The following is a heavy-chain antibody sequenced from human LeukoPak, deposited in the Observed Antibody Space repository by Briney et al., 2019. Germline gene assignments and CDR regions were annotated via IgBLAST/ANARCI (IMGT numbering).Heavy chain of an antibody. CDR3: AKRLAMTGTYHFDY. V-gene: IGHV3-23*01. J-gene: IGHJ4*02. Sequence: PGGSLRLSCAASGFTFSSYAMNWVRQAPGKGLEWVSTISGSGASTYYADSVKGRFTISRDNSKNTLYLQMNSLRAEDTAVYYCAKRLAMTGTYHFDYWGQGTLVTVSS. CDR2: ISGSGAST. CDR1: GFTFSSYA. D-gene: IGHD6-19*01.